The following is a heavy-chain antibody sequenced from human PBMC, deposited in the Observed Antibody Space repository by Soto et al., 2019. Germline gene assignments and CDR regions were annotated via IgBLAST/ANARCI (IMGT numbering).Heavy chain of an antibody. J-gene: IGHJ6*02. CDR1: GHTFSRYS. CDR3: AFGEESRYYYYGMDV. CDR2: ISSSSSNI. D-gene: IGHD3-10*01. Sequence: EVELVESGGGLVQRGGSLRLSCAASGHTFSRYSMNWVRQAPGKGLEWVSYISSSSSNIYYADSVKGRFTISRDNAKNSLYLQMNSLRAEDTAVYYCAFGEESRYYYYGMDVWGQGTTVTVSS. V-gene: IGHV3-48*01.